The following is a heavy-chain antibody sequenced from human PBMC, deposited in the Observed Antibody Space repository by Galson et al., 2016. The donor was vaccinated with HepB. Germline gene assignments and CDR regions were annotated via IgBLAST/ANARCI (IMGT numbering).Heavy chain of an antibody. CDR1: GYTLTNNG. D-gene: IGHD6-13*01. V-gene: IGHV1-18*01. CDR3: ARDRDAALDY. CDR2: ISAHSGNT. Sequence: SAKVSCKASGYTLTNNGISWVRQAPGQGLEWMGWISAHSGNTNYAQKFQGRLTLTKDPSAGTVYMELRSLRFDDTAMYYCARDRDAALDYWGQGALVTVPS. J-gene: IGHJ4*02.